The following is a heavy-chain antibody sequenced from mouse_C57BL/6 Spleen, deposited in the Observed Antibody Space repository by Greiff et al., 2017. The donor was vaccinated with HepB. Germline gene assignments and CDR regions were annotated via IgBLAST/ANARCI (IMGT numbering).Heavy chain of an antibody. CDR2: ISYDGSN. CDR1: GYSITSGYY. Sequence: EVQLQESGPGLVKPSQSLSLTCSVTGYSITSGYYWNWIRQFPGNKLEWMGYISYDGSNNYNPSLKNRISITRDTSKNQFFLKLNSVTTEDTATYYCARESYDYEDYFDYWGQGTTLTVSS. V-gene: IGHV3-6*01. D-gene: IGHD2-4*01. CDR3: ARESYDYEDYFDY. J-gene: IGHJ2*01.